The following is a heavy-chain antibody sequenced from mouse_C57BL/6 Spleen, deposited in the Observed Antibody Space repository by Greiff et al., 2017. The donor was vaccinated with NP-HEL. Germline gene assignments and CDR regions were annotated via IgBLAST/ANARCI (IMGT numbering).Heavy chain of an antibody. V-gene: IGHV1-15*01. Sequence: QVQLKQSGAELVRPGASVTLSCKASGYTFTDYEMHWVKQTPVHGLEWIGAIDPETGGTAYNQKFKGKAILTADKSSSTAYMELRSLTSEDSAVYYCTRCLLRDWYFDVWGTGTTVTVSS. CDR1: GYTFTDYE. D-gene: IGHD1-1*01. J-gene: IGHJ1*03. CDR2: IDPETGGT. CDR3: TRCLLRDWYFDV.